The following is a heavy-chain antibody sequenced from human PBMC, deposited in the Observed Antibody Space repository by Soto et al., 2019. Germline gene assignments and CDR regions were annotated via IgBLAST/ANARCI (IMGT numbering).Heavy chain of an antibody. CDR2: ISSGRPDI. CDR3: ARDHLGIAAGDFDL. V-gene: IGHV3-21*01. CDR1: GFSFDTYN. Sequence: KPGGSLRLSCAASGFSFDTYNMNWVRQAPGKGLEWVSSISSGRPDIFYADSVRGRFTISRDDAKKSLSLQMNSLRADDTAVYYCARDHLGIAAGDFDLWGQGTLVTVSS. D-gene: IGHD6-19*01. J-gene: IGHJ4*02.